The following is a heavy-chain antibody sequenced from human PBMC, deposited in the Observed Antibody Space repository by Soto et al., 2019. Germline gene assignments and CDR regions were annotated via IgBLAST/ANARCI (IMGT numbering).Heavy chain of an antibody. D-gene: IGHD3-3*01. CDR2: INSDGSST. Sequence: EVQLVESGGGLVQPGGSLRLSCAASGFTFSSYWMHWVRQAPGKGLVWVSRINSDGSSTSYADSVKGRFTISRDNAKNTLYLQMNSLRAEDTAVYYCARDNYDFWSGYDYYYYYGMDVWGQGTTVTVSS. V-gene: IGHV3-74*01. J-gene: IGHJ6*02. CDR3: ARDNYDFWSGYDYYYYYGMDV. CDR1: GFTFSSYW.